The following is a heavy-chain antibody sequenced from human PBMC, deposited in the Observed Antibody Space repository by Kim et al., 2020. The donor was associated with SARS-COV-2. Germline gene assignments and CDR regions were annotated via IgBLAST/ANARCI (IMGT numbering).Heavy chain of an antibody. Sequence: RYSPSFQGQVTISADKSISTAYLQWSSLKASDTAMYYCARLVIAAAGPDYWGQGTLVTVSS. J-gene: IGHJ4*02. CDR3: ARLVIAAAGPDY. D-gene: IGHD6-13*01. V-gene: IGHV5-51*01.